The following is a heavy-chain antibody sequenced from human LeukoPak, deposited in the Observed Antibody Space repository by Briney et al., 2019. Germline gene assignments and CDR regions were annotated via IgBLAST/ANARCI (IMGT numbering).Heavy chain of an antibody. CDR1: GSTFTNYA. CDR2: ISSSGGST. Sequence: GGSLRLSCAASGSTFTNYAMNWVRQTPGKGLEWVSTISSSGGSTLYADSMKGRFTISRDNSKNTLYLQMSSLRADDTAVYYCAKSLAATGIAYWGQGTLVTVSS. D-gene: IGHD6-13*01. V-gene: IGHV3-23*01. J-gene: IGHJ4*02. CDR3: AKSLAATGIAY.